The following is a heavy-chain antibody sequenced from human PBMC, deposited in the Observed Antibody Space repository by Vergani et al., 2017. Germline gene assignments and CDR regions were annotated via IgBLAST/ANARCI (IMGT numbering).Heavy chain of an antibody. V-gene: IGHV4-59*01. Sequence: QVQLQESGPGLVKPSETLSLTCTVFGGSISIYYWSWIRQPPGKGLEWIGYNYYSGSNNYNPSLKSRVTISVDTSKNQFSLKLSSVTAADTAVYYCARWVVNWFDPWGQGTLVTVSS. CDR2: NYYSGSN. D-gene: IGHD2-21*01. CDR3: ARWVVNWFDP. J-gene: IGHJ5*02. CDR1: GGSISIYY.